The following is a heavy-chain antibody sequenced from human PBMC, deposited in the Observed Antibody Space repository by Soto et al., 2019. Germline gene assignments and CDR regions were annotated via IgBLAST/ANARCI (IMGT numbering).Heavy chain of an antibody. Sequence: PGGSLRLSCAASGFTFSSYWMHWVRQAPGKGLVWVSRINSDGSSTSYADSVKGRFTISRDNAKNTLYLQMNSLRAEDTAVYYCAREGDIVVVPAALYPWGQGTLVTVSS. D-gene: IGHD2-2*01. CDR3: AREGDIVVVPAALYP. CDR1: GFTFSSYW. CDR2: INSDGSST. V-gene: IGHV3-74*01. J-gene: IGHJ5*02.